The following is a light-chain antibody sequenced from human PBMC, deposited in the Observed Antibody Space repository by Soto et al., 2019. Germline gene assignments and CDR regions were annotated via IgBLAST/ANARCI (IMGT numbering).Light chain of an antibody. Sequence: EIVLTPSPATLSLPSGGRATLSFMASQSVRSGYFAWYQQKPGQAPRLLIVGASSRATGIPDRFSGGGSGTDFTLTISRLEPEDFALYYCHQYDNSPLTFGGGTKVDI. V-gene: IGKV3-20*01. J-gene: IGKJ4*01. CDR1: QSVRSGY. CDR2: GAS. CDR3: HQYDNSPLT.